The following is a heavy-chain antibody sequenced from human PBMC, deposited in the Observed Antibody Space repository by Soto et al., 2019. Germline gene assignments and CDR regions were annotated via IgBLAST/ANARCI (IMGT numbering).Heavy chain of an antibody. J-gene: IGHJ4*02. CDR3: ARGVRITGTFTGGPFDY. CDR1: GGTFSSYA. Sequence: SVKVSCKASGGTFSSYAISWVRQAPGQGLEWMGGIIPIFGTANYAQKFQGRVTITADESTSTAYMELSSLRSEDTAVYYCARGVRITGTFTGGPFDYWGQGTLVTVSS. CDR2: IIPIFGTA. V-gene: IGHV1-69*13. D-gene: IGHD1-7*01.